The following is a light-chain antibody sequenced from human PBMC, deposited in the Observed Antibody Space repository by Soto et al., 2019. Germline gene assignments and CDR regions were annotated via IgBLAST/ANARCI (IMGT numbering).Light chain of an antibody. J-gene: IGKJ4*01. CDR3: QQYGSSPPLT. CDR2: GAS. V-gene: IGKV3-20*01. Sequence: EIVLTQSPGTLSLSPGERATLSCRASQSVISSYLAWYQQKSGQAPRLLIFGASSRATGIPDSFSVSGSGIAFTLTISRLEPEDFGVYYCQQYGSSPPLTFGGGTKVEIK. CDR1: QSVISSY.